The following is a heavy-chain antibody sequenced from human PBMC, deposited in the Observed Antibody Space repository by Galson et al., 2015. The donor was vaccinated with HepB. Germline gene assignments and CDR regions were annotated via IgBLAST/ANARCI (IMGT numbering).Heavy chain of an antibody. CDR1: GFTFDDYG. CDR2: ISSSSSYI. V-gene: IGHV3-21*01. Sequence: SLRLSCAASGFTFDDYGMSWVRQAPGKGLEWVSSISSSSSYIYYADSVKGRFTISRDNAKNSLYLQMNSLRAEDTAVYYCAREGSTVRLFIAGMDVWGQGTTVTVSS. D-gene: IGHD4-17*01. CDR3: AREGSTVRLFIAGMDV. J-gene: IGHJ6*02.